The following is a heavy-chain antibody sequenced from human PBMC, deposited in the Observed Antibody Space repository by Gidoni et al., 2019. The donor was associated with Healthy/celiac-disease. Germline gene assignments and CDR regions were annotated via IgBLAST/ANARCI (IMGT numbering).Heavy chain of an antibody. CDR2: IWYDGSNK. V-gene: IGHV3-33*01. D-gene: IGHD3-22*01. Sequence: QVQLVESGGGVVQPGRSLRLSCAASGFPFSSYGMHWVRQAPGKGLEWVAVIWYDGSNKYYADSVKGRFTISRDNSKNTLYLQMNSLRAEDTAVYYCARDDYYDSSGYPPPFDYWGQGTLVTVSS. CDR3: ARDDYYDSSGYPPPFDY. CDR1: GFPFSSYG. J-gene: IGHJ4*02.